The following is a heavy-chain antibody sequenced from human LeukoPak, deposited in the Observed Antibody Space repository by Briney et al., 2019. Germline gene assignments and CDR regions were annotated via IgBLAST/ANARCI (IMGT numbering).Heavy chain of an antibody. V-gene: IGHV1-69*01. CDR3: ARRSSGYDFNYYYYGMDV. D-gene: IGHD5-12*01. CDR2: IIPIFGTA. Sequence: SVKVSCKASGGTFSSYAISWVRQAPGQGLEWMGGIIPIFGTANYAQKFQGRATITADESTSTAYMELSSLRSEDTAVYYCARRSSGYDFNYYYYGMDVWGQGTTVTVSS. CDR1: GGTFSSYA. J-gene: IGHJ6*02.